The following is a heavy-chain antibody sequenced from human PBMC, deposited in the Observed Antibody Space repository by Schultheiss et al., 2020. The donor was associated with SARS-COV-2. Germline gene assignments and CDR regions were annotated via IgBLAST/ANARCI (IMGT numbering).Heavy chain of an antibody. J-gene: IGHJ3*02. V-gene: IGHV3-7*01. CDR2: IKQDGSEK. Sequence: GGSLRLSCAASGFTFSSYWMSWVRQAPGKGLEWVANIKQDGSEKYYVDSVKGRFTISRDNAKNSLYLQMNSLRAEDTAVYYCARRPGREEMATMADAFDIWGQGTMVTVSS. CDR1: GFTFSSYW. CDR3: ARRPGREEMATMADAFDI. D-gene: IGHD5-24*01.